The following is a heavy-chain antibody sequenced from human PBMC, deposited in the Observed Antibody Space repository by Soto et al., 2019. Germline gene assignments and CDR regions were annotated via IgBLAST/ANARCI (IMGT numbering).Heavy chain of an antibody. CDR3: GRDDY. V-gene: IGHV3-49*04. CDR2: IRSKAHGGAT. CDR1: GFTFSSYW. Sequence: GGSLRLSCAASGFTFSSYWMHWVRQAPGKGQEWVGLIRSKAHGGATEYAASVEGRFTISRDDSKSIVYLQMDSLKTEDTALYYCGRDDYLGQGTLVTVSS. J-gene: IGHJ4*02.